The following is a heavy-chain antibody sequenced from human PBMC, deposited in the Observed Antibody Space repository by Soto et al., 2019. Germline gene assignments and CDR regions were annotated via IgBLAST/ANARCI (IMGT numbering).Heavy chain of an antibody. CDR2: IYWDNDK. Sequence: QITLKESGPALMEPTQTLTLTCSFSGLSLSTPGVGVGWLRQAPGKALECLAIIYWDNDKRYNPSLKTRLTITKXXYXNXXVLTMTDIEPVDTAIYYCAHRVTYSTNYHLGWFDPWGQGTLVTVS. D-gene: IGHD2-2*01. J-gene: IGHJ5*02. CDR3: AHRVTYSTNYHLGWFDP. CDR1: GLSLSTPGVG. V-gene: IGHV2-5*02.